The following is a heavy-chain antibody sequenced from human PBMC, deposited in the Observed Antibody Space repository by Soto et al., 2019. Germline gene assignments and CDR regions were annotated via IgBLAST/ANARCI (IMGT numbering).Heavy chain of an antibody. CDR1: GGSMISTSYY. CDR2: IYYIGST. V-gene: IGHV4-39*01. D-gene: IGHD6-13*01. Sequence: QLQLQESGPGLVKPSETLSLICAVSGGSMISTSYYWGWIRQPPGKGLEWIGNIYYIGSTYYNPSLKSRVTISVDTSKNQFSLKLNSVTAADTAVYYCARPHAGRENNWFDPWGQGTLVTVSS. J-gene: IGHJ5*02. CDR3: ARPHAGRENNWFDP.